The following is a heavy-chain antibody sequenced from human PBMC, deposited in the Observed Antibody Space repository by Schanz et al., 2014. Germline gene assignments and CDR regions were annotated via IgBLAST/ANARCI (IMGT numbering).Heavy chain of an antibody. CDR1: GFTLSNYA. CDR2: LSEGGGGT. CDR3: ASTHFPGGAQTFGN. D-gene: IGHD3-3*02. J-gene: IGHJ4*02. V-gene: IGHV3-23*01. Sequence: DVHLLESGGGLAQPGGSLRLSCAASGFTLSNYAMSWVRQAPGKGLEWVSALSEGGGGTHYADSVRGRFTISSDSSKNTLYLQMNRLRAEDTAVYYCASTHFPGGAQTFGNWGRGTLVTVSS.